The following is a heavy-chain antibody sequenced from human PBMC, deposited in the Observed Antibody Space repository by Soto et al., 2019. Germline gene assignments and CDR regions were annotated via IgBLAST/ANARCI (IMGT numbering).Heavy chain of an antibody. Sequence: PSETLSLTCAVSGGSISSSNCWSWVRQPPGKGLEWIGEIYHSVSTNYNPSLKSRVTISVDKSKNQFSLKLSSVTAADTAVYYFSRGAPYYDILHGYSEVNWFEPWGQVTLVTVCS. CDR1: GGSISSSNC. V-gene: IGHV4-4*02. CDR2: IYHSVST. J-gene: IGHJ5*02. CDR3: SRGAPYYDILHGYSEVNWFEP. D-gene: IGHD3-9*01.